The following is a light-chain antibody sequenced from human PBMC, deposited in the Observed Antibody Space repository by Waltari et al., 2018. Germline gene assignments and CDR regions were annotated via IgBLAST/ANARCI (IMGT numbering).Light chain of an antibody. Sequence: SYELTQTPSVSVSPGQTARITCSGHELPRKYAYWFQQKSGQAPRLVIYEDTKRPSGNPEVFSGSSSGTVATLTITGAQVDDEADYYCYSSDSTGLRVFGGGTTVVVL. V-gene: IGLV3-10*01. CDR1: ELPRKY. J-gene: IGLJ1*01. CDR3: YSSDSTGLRV. CDR2: EDT.